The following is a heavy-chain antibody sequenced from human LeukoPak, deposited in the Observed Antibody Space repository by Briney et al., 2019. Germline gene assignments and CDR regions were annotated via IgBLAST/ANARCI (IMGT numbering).Heavy chain of an antibody. D-gene: IGHD5-18*01. CDR1: DVSINSYY. V-gene: IGHV4-59*01. CDR2: IYYSGTT. Sequence: SETLSLTCSVSDVSINSYYWNWIRRPPGMGLEWIGYIYYSGTTNYNPSLKSRVTISVDTSKNQFSLRLSSVTAADTAVYYCARGSYGPDYWGQGTLVTVSS. J-gene: IGHJ4*02. CDR3: ARGSYGPDY.